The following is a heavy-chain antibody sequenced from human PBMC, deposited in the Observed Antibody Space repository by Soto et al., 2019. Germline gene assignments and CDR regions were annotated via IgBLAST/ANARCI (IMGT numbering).Heavy chain of an antibody. CDR2: VYSSGTA. D-gene: IGHD3-22*01. J-gene: IGHJ4*02. Sequence: QMQLQESGPGLVKPSETLSLTCTVSGGSITSSSYHWVWIRQSPGKGLEWIGSVYSSGTAHYKPSLKSRVTMSIDMSKNQISLYLNSVTAADTAVYYCASQEPAADHYDVWGQGTLVTVSS. CDR1: GGSITSSSYH. V-gene: IGHV4-39*01. CDR3: ASQEPAADHYDV.